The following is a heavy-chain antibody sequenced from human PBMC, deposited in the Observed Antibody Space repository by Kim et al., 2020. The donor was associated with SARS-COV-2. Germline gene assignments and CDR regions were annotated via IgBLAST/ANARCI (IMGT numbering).Heavy chain of an antibody. J-gene: IGHJ4*02. CDR1: GFTFSSYG. CDR3: EKDRMVRGVIIDYFDY. CDR2: ISYDGGNK. V-gene: IGHV3-30*18. D-gene: IGHD3-10*01. Sequence: GGSLRLSCAASGFTFSSYGMHWVRQAPGKGLEWVALISYDGGNKYYADSVKCRFTISIDNSKNTLYLQMNCLRAEDTAVYYCEKDRMVRGVIIDYFDYWGKGTVVTASS.